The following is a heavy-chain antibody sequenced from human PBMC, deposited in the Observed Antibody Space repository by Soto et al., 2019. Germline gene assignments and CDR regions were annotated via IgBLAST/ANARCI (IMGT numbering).Heavy chain of an antibody. J-gene: IGHJ6*01. CDR3: AKDPYSGSYDTYDYY. Sequence: EGPLLESGGGLVQPGGSLRLSCAASGFPFISYAINWVRQAPGKGLEWVSAISGSGGSSYYADSVKGRFTISRDNSKNTVYLQMTSLRAEDTAVYYCAKDPYSGSYDTYDYY. D-gene: IGHD1-26*01. CDR1: GFPFISYA. V-gene: IGHV3-23*01. CDR2: ISGSGGSS.